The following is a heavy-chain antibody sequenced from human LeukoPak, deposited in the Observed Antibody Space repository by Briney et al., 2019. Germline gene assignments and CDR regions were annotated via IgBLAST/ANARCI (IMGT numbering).Heavy chain of an antibody. CDR1: GFTFSSYG. CDR2: ISYDGSNK. V-gene: IGHV3-30*18. J-gene: IGHJ4*02. D-gene: IGHD4-11*01. Sequence: PGGSLRLSCAASGFTFSSYGMHWVRQAPGRGLEWVAVISYDGSNKYYADSEKGRFTISRDNSKNTLYLQMNSLRAEDTAVYYCAKDRGATVTHSFDYWGQGTLVTVSS. CDR3: AKDRGATVTHSFDY.